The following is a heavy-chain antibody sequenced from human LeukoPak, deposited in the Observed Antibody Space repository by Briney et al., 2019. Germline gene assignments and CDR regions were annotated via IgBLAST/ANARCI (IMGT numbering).Heavy chain of an antibody. J-gene: IGHJ5*02. V-gene: IGHV4-59*08. Sequence: SETLSLTCSVSGDSMRNNFWSWIRQPPGQGLEWIGYIYYTGTTNYNPSLSSRVTISVDTSKNQFSLKLSSVTAADTAVYYCARSLRELWFGELLSVSWFDPWGQGTLVTVSS. CDR2: IYYTGTT. D-gene: IGHD3-10*01. CDR3: ARSLRELWFGELLSVSWFDP. CDR1: GDSMRNNF.